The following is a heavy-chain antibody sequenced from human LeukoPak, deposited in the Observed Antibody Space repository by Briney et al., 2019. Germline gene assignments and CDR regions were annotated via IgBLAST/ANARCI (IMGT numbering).Heavy chain of an antibody. CDR3: ARRLAASGNY. CDR1: EFTFSSYE. V-gene: IGHV3-48*03. Sequence: QPGGSLRLSCAASEFTFSSYEMNWVRQAPGKGLEWVSYISSSGSTIYYADSVKGRFTISRDNAKNSLYLQMNSLRAEDTAVYYCARRLAASGNYWGQGTLVTVSS. D-gene: IGHD6-6*01. CDR2: ISSSGSTI. J-gene: IGHJ4*02.